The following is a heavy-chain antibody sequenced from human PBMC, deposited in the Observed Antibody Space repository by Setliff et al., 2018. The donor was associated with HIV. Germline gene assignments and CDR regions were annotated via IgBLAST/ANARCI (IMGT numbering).Heavy chain of an antibody. CDR3: ARQQTALFVDY. V-gene: IGHV4-39*01. CDR1: GGSISSSNNY. CDR2: IYYSGST. Sequence: SETLSLTCTVSGGSISSSNNYWGWIRQPPGKGLEWIGSIYYSGSTHYNPSLKSRVTMSVDTSKNQFSLKLTSVTAADMALYYCARQQTALFVDYWGQGTLVTSPQ. J-gene: IGHJ4*02. D-gene: IGHD2-21*02.